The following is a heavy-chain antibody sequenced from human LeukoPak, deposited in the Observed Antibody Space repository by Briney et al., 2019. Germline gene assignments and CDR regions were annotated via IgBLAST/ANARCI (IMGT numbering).Heavy chain of an antibody. D-gene: IGHD3-10*01. J-gene: IGHJ6*04. V-gene: IGHV3-15*01. Sequence: DPGGSLRLSCAASGFTFSNAWMSWVRQAPGKGLEWVGRIKSKTDGGTTDYAAPVKGRFTISRDDSKNTLYLQMNSLKTEDTAVYYCTTLDYYGSGSYLQLYYYYYGMDVWGKGTTVTVSS. CDR2: IKSKTDGGTT. CDR1: GFTFSNAW. CDR3: TTLDYYGSGSYLQLYYYYYGMDV.